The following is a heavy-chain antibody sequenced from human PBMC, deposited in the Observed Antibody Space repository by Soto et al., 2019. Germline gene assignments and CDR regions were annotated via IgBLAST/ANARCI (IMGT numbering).Heavy chain of an antibody. CDR2: ITYGGST. J-gene: IGHJ4*02. CDR3: ARLTFFSRGSYSHFDY. Sequence: SETLSLTCTVSGGSISGYYWTWIRQPPGKGLEWIGYITYGGSTNYSPSLKRRVTISVDTSKNQFTLKLSSVTAADMAVYYCARLTFFSRGSYSHFDYWGQGMLVTVSS. V-gene: IGHV4-59*01. CDR1: GGSISGYY. D-gene: IGHD1-26*01.